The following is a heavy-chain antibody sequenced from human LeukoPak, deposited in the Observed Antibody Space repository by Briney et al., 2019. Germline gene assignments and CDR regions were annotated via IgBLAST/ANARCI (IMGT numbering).Heavy chain of an antibody. CDR3: ARAARGGSYYVYYYYMDV. J-gene: IGHJ6*03. CDR1: GYTFTDYF. D-gene: IGHD1-26*01. V-gene: IGHV1-2*02. CDR2: INPNSGGT. Sequence: ASVKVSCKASGYTFTDYFMHWVRQAPGQGLEWMGWINPNSGGTNYAHKFQGRVTMTRDTSTSTAYMELRSLRSDDTAVYYCARAARGGSYYVYYYYMDVWGKGTTVTVSS.